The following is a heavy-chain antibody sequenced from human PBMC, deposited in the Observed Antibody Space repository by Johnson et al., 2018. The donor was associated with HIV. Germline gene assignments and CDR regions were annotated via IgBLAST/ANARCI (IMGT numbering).Heavy chain of an antibody. V-gene: IGHV3-20*04. Sequence: VQLVESGGGVVRPGGSLRLSCAASGFTFDDYGMSWVRQVPGNGLEWVSGISLTVCSTCYAYSLRGRFTISRDNSDNTLYLQMNIVTPEDTAVYYCATLGGLGSFDVWGQGTGVIVSS. CDR1: GFTFDDYG. CDR2: ISLTVCST. CDR3: ATLGGLGSFDV. D-gene: IGHD6-19*01. J-gene: IGHJ3*01.